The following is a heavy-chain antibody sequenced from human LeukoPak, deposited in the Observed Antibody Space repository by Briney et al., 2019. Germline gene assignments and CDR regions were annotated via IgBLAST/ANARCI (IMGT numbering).Heavy chain of an antibody. CDR1: GFTFSSYA. Sequence: GGSLRLSCAASGFTFSSYAMSWVRQAPGKGLEWVSAISGSCGSTYYADSVKGRFTISRDNSKNTLYLQMNSLRAEDTAVYYCAKTKWELLLSPPSYWGQGTLVTVSS. CDR3: AKTKWELLLSPPSY. D-gene: IGHD1-26*01. V-gene: IGHV3-23*01. J-gene: IGHJ4*02. CDR2: ISGSCGST.